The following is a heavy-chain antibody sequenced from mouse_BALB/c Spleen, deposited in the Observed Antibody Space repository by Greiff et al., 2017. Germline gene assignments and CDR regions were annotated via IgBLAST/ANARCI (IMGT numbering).Heavy chain of an antibody. CDR1: GYTFTSYW. D-gene: IGHD2-4*01. Sequence: LQQPGSELVRPGASVKLSCKASGYTFTSYWMHWVKQRHGQGLEWIGNIYPGSGSTNYDEKFKSKGTLTVDTSSSTAYMHLSSLTSEDSAVYYCTRSGITTGYWYFDVWGAGTTVTVSS. CDR3: TRSGITTGYWYFDV. V-gene: IGHV1S22*01. CDR2: IYPGSGST. J-gene: IGHJ1*01.